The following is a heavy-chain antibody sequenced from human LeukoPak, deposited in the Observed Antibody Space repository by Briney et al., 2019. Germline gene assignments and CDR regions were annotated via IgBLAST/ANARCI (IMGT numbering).Heavy chain of an antibody. D-gene: IGHD6-19*01. V-gene: IGHV3-23*01. CDR3: AKVSWLGTLPSYHFDS. J-gene: IGHJ4*02. Sequence: PGGSLRLSCSSSGFTFSDHAMSWVRQAPGKGLDWVSAILGTGTTTFYAASVKGRFTISRDNSKNTADLQMNSLRAEDTAVYYCAKVSWLGTLPSYHFDSWGQGSQVTVSS. CDR2: ILGTGTTT. CDR1: GFTFSDHA.